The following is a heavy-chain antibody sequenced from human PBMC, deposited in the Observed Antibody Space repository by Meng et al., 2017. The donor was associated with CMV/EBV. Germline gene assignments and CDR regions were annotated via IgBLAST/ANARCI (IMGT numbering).Heavy chain of an antibody. J-gene: IGHJ5*02. Sequence: GESLKISCAASGFTFSSYAMHWVRQAPGKGLEWVAVISYDGSNKYYADSVKGRFTISRDNSENTLCLQMNSLRAEDTAVYYCARERRDISWFDPWGQGTPVTVSS. D-gene: IGHD2-15*01. CDR3: ARERRDISWFDP. V-gene: IGHV3-30*04. CDR2: ISYDGSNK. CDR1: GFTFSSYA.